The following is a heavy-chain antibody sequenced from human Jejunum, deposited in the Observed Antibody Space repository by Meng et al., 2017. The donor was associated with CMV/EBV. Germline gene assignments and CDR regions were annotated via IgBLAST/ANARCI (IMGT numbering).Heavy chain of an antibody. CDR3: VKDKGRTALDY. J-gene: IGHJ4*02. CDR2: IRNDGSEI. V-gene: IGHV3-30*02. Sequence: LHSWGSWGGVAPPGGSLRLSCGTSGISFSNSVMHWVRQAPGKGLEWVVFIRNDGSEIYYVDSVKGRFTISRDNSKNTVYLQMDSLRVEDTGIYYCVKDKGRTALDYWGQGSLVTASS. D-gene: IGHD3-10*01. CDR1: GISFSNSV.